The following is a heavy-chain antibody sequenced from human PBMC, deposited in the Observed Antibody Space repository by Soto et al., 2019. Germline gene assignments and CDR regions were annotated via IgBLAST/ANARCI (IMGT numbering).Heavy chain of an antibody. CDR3: ARGTTPILTGYYSYYYYYGMDV. CDR2: INPSGGST. Sequence: ASVKVSCKASGYTFTSYYMHWVRQAPGQGLEWMGIINPSGGSTSYAQKFQGRVTMTRDTSTSTVYMELSSLRSEDTAVYYCARGTTPILTGYYSYYYYYGMDVWGQGTTVTVS. CDR1: GYTFTSYY. V-gene: IGHV1-46*03. J-gene: IGHJ6*02. D-gene: IGHD3-9*01.